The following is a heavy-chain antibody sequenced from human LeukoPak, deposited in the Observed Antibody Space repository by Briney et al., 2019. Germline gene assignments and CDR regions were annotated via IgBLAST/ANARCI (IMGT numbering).Heavy chain of an antibody. J-gene: IGHJ3*02. CDR1: GFTFSSYG. Sequence: PGRSLRCSCAASGFTFSSYGMHWVRQAPGKGLVWVAVISYDGSNKYYADSVKGRFTISRDYSKNTLYLQMNSLRAEDTAVYYCAMGVRYCSCGSCYYLYDAFDIWGQGTMVTVSS. V-gene: IGHV3-30*03. D-gene: IGHD2-15*01. CDR3: AMGVRYCSCGSCYYLYDAFDI. CDR2: ISYDGSNK.